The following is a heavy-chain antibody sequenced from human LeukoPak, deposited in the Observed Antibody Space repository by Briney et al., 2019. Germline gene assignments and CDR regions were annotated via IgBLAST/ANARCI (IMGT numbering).Heavy chain of an antibody. D-gene: IGHD6-19*01. CDR1: GGSIGSDY. CDR2: IYYTGGT. V-gene: IGHV4-59*08. CDR3: AKYGNSGWVIDN. Sequence: PSEALSLTCTDPGGSIGSDYWTWIRQPPGKGLEYIGYIYYTGGTNYNPSLKSRVTISVDTSKNQFSLKLSSVTAADTAVYFCAKYGNSGWVIDNWGQGTLVTVSS. J-gene: IGHJ4*02.